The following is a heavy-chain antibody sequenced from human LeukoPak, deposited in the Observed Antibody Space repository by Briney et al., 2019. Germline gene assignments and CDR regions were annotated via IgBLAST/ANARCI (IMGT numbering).Heavy chain of an antibody. CDR3: ARGHTIFGVVTLTPKPNFDY. D-gene: IGHD3-3*01. CDR2: IYSGGST. Sequence: PGGSLRLSCAASGFTVSSNYMSWVRQAPGKGLEWVSVIYSGGSTYYADSVKGRFTISRDNSKNTLYLQMNSLRAEDTAVYYCARGHTIFGVVTLTPKPNFDYWGQGTLVTVSS. CDR1: GFTVSSNY. V-gene: IGHV3-66*01. J-gene: IGHJ4*02.